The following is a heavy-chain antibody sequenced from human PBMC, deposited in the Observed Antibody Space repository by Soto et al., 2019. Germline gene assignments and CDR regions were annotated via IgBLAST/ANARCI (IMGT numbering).Heavy chain of an antibody. V-gene: IGHV1-18*01. J-gene: IGHJ4*02. Sequence: QVELVQSGAEVKKPGASVKVSCKASGYIFTSYGISWVRQAPGEGLEWMGWISNYNGITNYAQKVQGRVTLTTDRSTSTACTELRSLRSDDTAVYYCAESMGGSGTYVSWGQGTLVTVSS. CDR2: ISNYNGIT. CDR1: GYIFTSYG. CDR3: AESMGGSGTYVS. D-gene: IGHD3-10*01.